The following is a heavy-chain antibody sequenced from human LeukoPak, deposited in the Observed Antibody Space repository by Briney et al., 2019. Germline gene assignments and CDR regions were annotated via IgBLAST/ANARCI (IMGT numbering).Heavy chain of an antibody. CDR3: ARDDYGDYYFDY. CDR2: IYPGDSDT. V-gene: IGHV5-51*01. D-gene: IGHD4-17*01. J-gene: IGHJ4*02. Sequence: GESLKISCTGSAYNFTNYWIGWVRQMPGKGLEWMGIIYPGDSDTRYSPSFQGQVTISADKSISTAYLQWSSLKASDTAMYYCARDDYGDYYFDYWGRGTLVTVSS. CDR1: AYNFTNYW.